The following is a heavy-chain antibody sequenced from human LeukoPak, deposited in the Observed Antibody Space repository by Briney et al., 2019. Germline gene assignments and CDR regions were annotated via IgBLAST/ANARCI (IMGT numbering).Heavy chain of an antibody. CDR1: GFTFSSYG. Sequence: PGGSLRLSCAASGFTFSSYGMHWVRQAPGKGLEWVAVIWYDGSNKYYADSVKGRFTISRDNSKNTLYLQMNSLRAEDTAVYYCAKDRYYYDSSGYYGDFDYWGQGTLVTVSS. CDR2: IWYDGSNK. CDR3: AKDRYYYDSSGYYGDFDY. V-gene: IGHV3-33*06. J-gene: IGHJ4*02. D-gene: IGHD3-22*01.